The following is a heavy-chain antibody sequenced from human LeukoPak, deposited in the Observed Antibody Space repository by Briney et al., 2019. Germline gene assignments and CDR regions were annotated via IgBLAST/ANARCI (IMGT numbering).Heavy chain of an antibody. D-gene: IGHD2-8*01. CDR1: GVSFSGYY. Sequence: SETLSLTCAVYGVSFSGYYWSWIRQPPGKGLEWIGEINHSGSTNYNPSLKSRVTISVDTSKNQFSLKLSSVTAADTAVYYCARVGPPYCINGVCYTSRKGIDYWGQGTLVTVSS. CDR2: INHSGST. CDR3: ARVGPPYCINGVCYTSRKGIDY. V-gene: IGHV4-34*01. J-gene: IGHJ4*02.